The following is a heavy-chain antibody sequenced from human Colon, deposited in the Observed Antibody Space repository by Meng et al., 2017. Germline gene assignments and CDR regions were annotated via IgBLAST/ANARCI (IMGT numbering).Heavy chain of an antibody. CDR3: ARFLRILVVPANMGFDP. J-gene: IGHJ5*02. D-gene: IGHD2-21*02. V-gene: IGHV1-3*01. CDR1: VYSFRGYA. CDR2: INGDNGKS. Sequence: QGRRVQAGAEVKKTGASVKSSFRASVYSFRGYAIHWMRQAPGQRLEWMGWINGDNGKSKYSQRFQDRVTITRDTSASTSYMELSSLTSEDTAVYYCARFLRILVVPANMGFDPWGQGTLVTVSS.